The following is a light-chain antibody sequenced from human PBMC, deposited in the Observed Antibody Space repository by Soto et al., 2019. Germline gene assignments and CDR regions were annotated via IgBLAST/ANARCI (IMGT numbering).Light chain of an antibody. Sequence: SYELTQPPSVSVAPGQTARISCGGNDMGSRSVHWYQQKPGQAPVLVVYDDSDRPSGIPERFSGSNSGITATLTISRVEVGDEADYYCQVWDSSSDHRVVGHGTKVTVL. V-gene: IGLV3-21*02. J-gene: IGLJ1*01. CDR2: DDS. CDR3: QVWDSSSDHRV. CDR1: DMGSRS.